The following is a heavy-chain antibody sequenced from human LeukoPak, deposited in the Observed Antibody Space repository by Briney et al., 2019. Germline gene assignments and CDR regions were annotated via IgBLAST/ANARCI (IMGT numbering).Heavy chain of an antibody. CDR2: ISSSGSTI. D-gene: IGHD3-10*02. CDR1: GFTFSNYE. V-gene: IGHV3-48*03. Sequence: PGGSLRLSCAASGFTFSNYEMNWVRQAPGKGLEWVSYISSSGSTIYYADSVKGRFTISRDNAKNSLYLQMNSLRAEDTAVYYCAELGITMIGGVWGKGTTVTISS. CDR3: AELGITMIGGV. J-gene: IGHJ6*04.